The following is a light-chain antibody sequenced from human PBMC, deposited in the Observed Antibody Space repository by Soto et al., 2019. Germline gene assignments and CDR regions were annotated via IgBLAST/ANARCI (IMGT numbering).Light chain of an antibody. CDR3: QQYDIYPS. V-gene: IGKV1-5*03. Sequence: DIQMTQSPSTLSASVGDRVTITCRASQSINNCLAWYQQKPGKAPKLLIYKASSLESGVPSRFSGSGSGTEFTLTISSLQPDDFATYYCQQYDIYPSFGGGTKVEIK. CDR1: QSINNC. CDR2: KAS. J-gene: IGKJ4*01.